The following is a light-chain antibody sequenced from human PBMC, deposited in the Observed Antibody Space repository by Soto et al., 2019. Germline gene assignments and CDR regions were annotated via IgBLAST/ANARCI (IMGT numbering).Light chain of an antibody. Sequence: DIQMTQSPSTLSASVGDRVTITCRASQSTSSWLAWYQQKPGKAPKLLIYKASSLESGVPSRFSGSGSGTEFTLTISSLQPDDFATYYCQQYNSYSPWTFGQGTKV. CDR3: QQYNSYSPWT. CDR2: KAS. J-gene: IGKJ1*01. V-gene: IGKV1-5*03. CDR1: QSTSSW.